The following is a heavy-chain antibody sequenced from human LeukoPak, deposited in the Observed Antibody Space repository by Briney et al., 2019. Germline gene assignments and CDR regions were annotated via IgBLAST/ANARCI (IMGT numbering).Heavy chain of an antibody. CDR1: GGSISSNSDY. CDR3: ARGSRQPGNYYYYMDV. D-gene: IGHD6-13*01. J-gene: IGHJ6*03. CDR2: FYSSGST. Sequence: PSETLSLTCTVYGGSISSNSDYWSWIRQPAGKELEWIGRFYSSGSTSYNPSLKSRVTISVVTSKNQFSLRLTSVTAADTAVYYCARGSRQPGNYYYYMDVWGKGTTVTVSS. V-gene: IGHV4-61*02.